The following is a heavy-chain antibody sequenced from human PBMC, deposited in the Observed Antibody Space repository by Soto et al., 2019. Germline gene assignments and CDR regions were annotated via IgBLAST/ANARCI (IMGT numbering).Heavy chain of an antibody. CDR1: GFTFNYFT. CDR2: ISSSSSHK. Sequence: VQLVESGGGLVKPGESLRLSCAASGFTFNYFTMNWVRQAPGKGLEWVASISSSSSHKYSADSVRGRFTFSRDNANNSLYLQMNSLRVEDTAVYYCARLRSDAFDIWGQGTLVTVSS. J-gene: IGHJ3*02. V-gene: IGHV3-21*04. CDR3: ARLRSDAFDI. D-gene: IGHD4-17*01.